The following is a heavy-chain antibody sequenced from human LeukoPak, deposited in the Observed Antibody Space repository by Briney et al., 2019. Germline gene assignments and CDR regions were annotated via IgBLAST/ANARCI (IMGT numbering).Heavy chain of an antibody. V-gene: IGHV1-69*01. CDR2: IIPIFGTA. Sequence: SSVKVSCKPSGGTLSSYAISWVRQAPGQGLERMGGIIPIFGTANYAQKFQGRVTITADESTSTAYMELSSLRSEDTAVYYCASLIDLTSQSYCGGDCYRGYYYYGMDVWGQGTTVTVSS. CDR1: GGTLSSYA. D-gene: IGHD2-21*02. J-gene: IGHJ6*02. CDR3: ASLIDLTSQSYCGGDCYRGYYYYGMDV.